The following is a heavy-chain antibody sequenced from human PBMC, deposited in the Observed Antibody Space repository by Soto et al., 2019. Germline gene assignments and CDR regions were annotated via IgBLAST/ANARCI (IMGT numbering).Heavy chain of an antibody. CDR1: GGTFSSYA. CDR3: ASPTRPIVGAYGMDV. D-gene: IGHD1-26*01. V-gene: IGHV1-69*06. CDR2: IIPIFGTA. J-gene: IGHJ6*02. Sequence: SVKVSCKASGGTFSSYAISWVRQAPGQGLEWMGGIIPIFGTANYAQKFQGRVTITADKSTSTAYMELSSLRSEDTAVYYCASPTRPIVGAYGMDVWGQGTTVTVSS.